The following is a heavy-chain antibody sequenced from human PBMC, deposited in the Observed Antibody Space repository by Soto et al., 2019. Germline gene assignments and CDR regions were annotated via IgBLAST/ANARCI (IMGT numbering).Heavy chain of an antibody. Sequence: QITLKESGPTLVKPTQTLTLTCTFSGFSLTTGGVGVAWIRKPPGKALEWLAVIYWDDDKRYSPSLKNSLTATKDTSKHHVVLTMSNLGAVDTATYYCPHFPCFGDKLDFWCQGTLVSVSS. CDR3: PHFPCFGDKLDF. V-gene: IGHV2-5*02. D-gene: IGHD2-21*01. CDR2: IYWDDDK. CDR1: GFSLTTGGVG. J-gene: IGHJ4*02.